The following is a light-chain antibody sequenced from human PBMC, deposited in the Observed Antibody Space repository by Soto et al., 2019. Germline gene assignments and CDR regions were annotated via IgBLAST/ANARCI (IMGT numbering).Light chain of an antibody. J-gene: IGKJ1*01. CDR1: QDISRY. CDR3: QQLSSYPRT. V-gene: IGKV1-9*01. Sequence: DIQLTQSPSFLSASVGDRVTITCRASQDISRYLAWYQRKPGKAPNLLIYAASTLQSGVPSRFSGSGSGTEFTLTISSLQPEDFATYYCQQLSSYPRTFGQGTKVEIK. CDR2: AAS.